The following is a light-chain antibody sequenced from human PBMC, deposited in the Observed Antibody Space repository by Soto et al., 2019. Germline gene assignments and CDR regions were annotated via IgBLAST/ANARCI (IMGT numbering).Light chain of an antibody. CDR1: QNIHKY. J-gene: IGKJ1*01. CDR3: QQSFVSPWT. Sequence: DIQMTQSPSSLSASVGDRVSISCRSSQNIHKYLNWYQQRPGKAPNLLVYEATSFETGVSAKFSGNGSGTEFTLTINSLQPEDFATYYCQQSFVSPWTFGQGTIIEI. V-gene: IGKV1-39*01. CDR2: EAT.